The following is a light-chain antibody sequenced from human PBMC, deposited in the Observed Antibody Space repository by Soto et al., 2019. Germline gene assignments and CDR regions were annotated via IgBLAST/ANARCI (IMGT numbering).Light chain of an antibody. V-gene: IGKV3-11*01. J-gene: IGKJ4*01. CDR2: DAS. CDR3: QQRSNCPLT. CDR1: QSVSSY. Sequence: EIVLTQSPATRSLSPGERATLSCRASQSVSSYLAWYQQKPGQAPRLLIYDASNRATGIPARFSGSGSGTVFTLTISSLEPEDFAVYYCQQRSNCPLTFGGGTKVEIK.